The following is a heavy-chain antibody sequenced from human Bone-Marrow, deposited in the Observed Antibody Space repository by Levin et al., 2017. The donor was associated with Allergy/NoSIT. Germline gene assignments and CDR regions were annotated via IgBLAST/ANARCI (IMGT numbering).Heavy chain of an antibody. CDR1: GFSLSSSPVG. CDR3: AHRDRAGYRSGWETFYLDY. V-gene: IGHV2-5*02. CDR2: VYWDDDK. J-gene: IGHJ4*02. D-gene: IGHD6-19*01. Sequence: TLSLTCTFSGFSLSSSPVGVAWIRQPPGKALEWLAVVYWDDDKRYNPSLRSRLTFTKDTSKNQVVLTVTNMDPADTATYFCAHRDRAGYRSGWETFYLDYWGQGILVTVSS.